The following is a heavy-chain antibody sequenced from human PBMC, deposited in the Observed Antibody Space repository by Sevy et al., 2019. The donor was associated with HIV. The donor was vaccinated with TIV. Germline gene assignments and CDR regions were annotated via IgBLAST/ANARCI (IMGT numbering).Heavy chain of an antibody. CDR2: IYYSGST. D-gene: IGHD5-18*01. J-gene: IGHJ6*02. Sequence: SETLSLTCTVSGGSISSGGYYWSWIRQHPGKGLEWIGYIYYSGSTYYNPSLKSRVTISVDPSKNQFSLKLSSVTAADTAVYYCARGGGGYSYGYFGNYYYYGMDVWGQGTTVTVSS. V-gene: IGHV4-31*03. CDR1: GGSISSGGYY. CDR3: ARGGGGYSYGYFGNYYYYGMDV.